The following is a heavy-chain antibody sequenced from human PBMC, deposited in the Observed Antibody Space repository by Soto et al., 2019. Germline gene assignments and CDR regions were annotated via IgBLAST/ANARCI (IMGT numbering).Heavy chain of an antibody. CDR3: TTVRYGSFPFY. V-gene: IGHV3-15*01. D-gene: IGHD3-10*01. CDR1: GFTFRNAW. Sequence: EVHLVESGGGLVKPGGSLRLSCAASGFTFRNAWMSWVRQAAGKGLEWVGRIKSKTDGGTTDYAAPVKGRFTITRDDSENTLSLQMNSLKADDTAVYYCTTVRYGSFPFYWGQGTMVTVSS. CDR2: IKSKTDGGTT. J-gene: IGHJ3*01.